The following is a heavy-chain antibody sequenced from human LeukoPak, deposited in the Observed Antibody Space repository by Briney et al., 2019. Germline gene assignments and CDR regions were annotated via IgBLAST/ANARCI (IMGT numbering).Heavy chain of an antibody. V-gene: IGHV4-59*01. Sequence: SETLSLTCSVSGGSISSYCWTWIRQPPGKGLEWIGYMYFSGSANYNPSLKSRVTISVDTSKNQFSLKLSSVTAADTAVYYCARGTVPAATMKFDYWGQGTLVTVSS. CDR1: GGSISSYC. D-gene: IGHD2-2*01. CDR2: MYFSGSA. CDR3: ARGTVPAATMKFDY. J-gene: IGHJ4*02.